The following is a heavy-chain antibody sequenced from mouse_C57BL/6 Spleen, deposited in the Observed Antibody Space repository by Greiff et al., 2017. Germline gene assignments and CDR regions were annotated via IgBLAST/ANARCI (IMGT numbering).Heavy chain of an antibody. Sequence: EVLLVESGGGLVKPGGSLKLSCAASGFTFSDYGMHWVRQAPEKGLEWVAYISSGSSTTYYADTVKGRFTISRDNAKNTLFLQMTSLRSEDTAMYYCARGESNSFAYWGQGTLVTVSA. CDR2: ISSGSSTT. CDR1: GFTFSDYG. D-gene: IGHD2-5*01. J-gene: IGHJ3*01. V-gene: IGHV5-17*01. CDR3: ARGESNSFAY.